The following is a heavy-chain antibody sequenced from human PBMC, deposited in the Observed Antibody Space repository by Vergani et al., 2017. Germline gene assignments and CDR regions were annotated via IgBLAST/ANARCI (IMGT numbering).Heavy chain of an antibody. J-gene: IGHJ4*02. CDR2: ISGSGGST. CDR1: GFTFSSYS. D-gene: IGHD2-2*01. CDR3: AKEPQYCSSTSCYGPYFDY. V-gene: IGHV3-23*04. Sequence: EVQLVESGGGLVKPGGSLRLSCAASGFTFSSYSMNWVRQAPGKGLEWVSAISGSGGSTYYADSVKGRFTISRDNSKNTLYLQMNSLRAEDTAVYYCAKEPQYCSSTSCYGPYFDYWGQGTLVTVSS.